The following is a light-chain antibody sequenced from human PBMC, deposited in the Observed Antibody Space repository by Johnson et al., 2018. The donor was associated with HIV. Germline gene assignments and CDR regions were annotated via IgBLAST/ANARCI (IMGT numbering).Light chain of an antibody. Sequence: QSALTQPPSVSAAPGQKVTISCSGSSSNIGNNYVSWYQQLPGTAPKLLIYDNNKRPPGIPDRFSGSKSGTSATLGITGLQTGDEADYYCGTWDSSLRVGFFGTGTKVTVL. V-gene: IGLV1-51*01. J-gene: IGLJ1*01. CDR3: GTWDSSLRVGF. CDR1: SSNIGNNY. CDR2: DNN.